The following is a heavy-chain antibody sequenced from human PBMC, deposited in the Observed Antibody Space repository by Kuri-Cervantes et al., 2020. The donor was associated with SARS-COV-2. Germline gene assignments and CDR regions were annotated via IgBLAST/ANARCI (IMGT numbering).Heavy chain of an antibody. J-gene: IGHJ4*02. CDR3: ARAFGVTTIVYFDY. CDR2: ISYDGSNK. Sequence: GGSLRLSCAASGFTFSSYAMHWVRQAPGKGLEWVAVISYDGSNKYYADSVKGRFTISRDNSKNTLCLQMNSLRAEDTAVYYCARAFGVTTIVYFDYWGQGTLVTVSS. V-gene: IGHV3-30-3*01. D-gene: IGHD4-11*01. CDR1: GFTFSSYA.